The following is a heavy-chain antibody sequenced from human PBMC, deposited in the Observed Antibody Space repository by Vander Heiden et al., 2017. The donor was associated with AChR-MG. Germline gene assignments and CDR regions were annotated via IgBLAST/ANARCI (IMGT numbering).Heavy chain of an antibody. V-gene: IGHV1-69*06. CDR3: ARDRGEYSYGSPFDY. CDR2: IIPIFGTA. J-gene: IGHJ4*02. CDR1: GGTVSSYA. Sequence: QVQLVQSGAEVKKPGSSVKVSCKASGGTVSSYAISRVRQAPGPGLEWMGGIIPIFGTANYAQKFQGRVTITADKSTSTAYMELSRLRSEETAVYYCARDRGEYSYGSPFDYWGQGTLVTVSS. D-gene: IGHD5-18*01.